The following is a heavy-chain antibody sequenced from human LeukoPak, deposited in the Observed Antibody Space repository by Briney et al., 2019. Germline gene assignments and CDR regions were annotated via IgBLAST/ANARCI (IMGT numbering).Heavy chain of an antibody. J-gene: IGHJ6*02. V-gene: IGHV3-30*04. CDR2: ISYDGSNK. CDR1: GFTFSSYA. CDR3: ARDRMVTIRPFYFYGMDV. D-gene: IGHD2-21*02. Sequence: GRSLRLSCAASGFTFSSYAMHWVRQAPGKGLEWVAIISYDGSNKYYADSVKGRFTISRDNSKNTLYLQMNSLRAEDTAVYYCARDRMVTIRPFYFYGMDVWGQGTTVTVSS.